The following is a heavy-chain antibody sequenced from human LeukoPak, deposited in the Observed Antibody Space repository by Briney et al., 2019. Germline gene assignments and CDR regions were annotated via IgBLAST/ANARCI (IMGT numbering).Heavy chain of an antibody. D-gene: IGHD3-9*01. CDR3: ARGLVGSP. J-gene: IGHJ5*02. CDR2: ISTSGLTI. V-gene: IGHV3-48*03. CDR1: GGSISSHY. Sequence: LSLTCTVSGGSISSHYWSWVRQPPGKGLEWVSYISTSGLTIYYADSAKGRFTVSGDNAKNSLYLQMNNLRAEDTAVYYCARGLVGSPWGQGTLVTVSS.